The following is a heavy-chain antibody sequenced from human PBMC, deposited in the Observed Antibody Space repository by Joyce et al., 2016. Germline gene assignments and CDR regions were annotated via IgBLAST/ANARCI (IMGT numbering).Heavy chain of an antibody. CDR1: GYTFNTYG. CDR3: ARAASGGSRRGTLDF. V-gene: IGHV1-18*04. J-gene: IGHJ4*02. D-gene: IGHD2-15*01. CDR2: ISTYNGRT. Sequence: QILLVQYGAEVKKPGASVKVSCKTSGYTFNTYGVSWVRQASGQGLEWMAWISTYNGRTNFPQKMQGRVTLSTDAFATTVFMELRNLTSDDTGVYFCARAASGGSRRGTLDFWGQGTLVTVSS.